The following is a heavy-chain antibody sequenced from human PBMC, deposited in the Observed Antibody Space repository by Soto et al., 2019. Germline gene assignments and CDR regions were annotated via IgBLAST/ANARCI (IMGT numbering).Heavy chain of an antibody. V-gene: IGHV3-11*05. Sequence: QVQLVESGGGLVKPGGSLRLSCAASGFTFSDYYMSWIRQAPGKGLEWVSYISSSSSYTNYADSVKGRFTISRDNAKNSLYLQMNSLRAEDTAVYYCASWAMITMIGNEGYYFDYWGQGTLVTVSS. D-gene: IGHD3-22*01. CDR2: ISSSSSYT. CDR1: GFTFSDYY. CDR3: ASWAMITMIGNEGYYFDY. J-gene: IGHJ4*02.